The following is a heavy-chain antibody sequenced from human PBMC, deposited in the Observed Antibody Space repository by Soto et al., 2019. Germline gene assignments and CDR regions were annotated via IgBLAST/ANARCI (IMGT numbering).Heavy chain of an antibody. J-gene: IGHJ6*02. CDR1: GYTFTSYD. V-gene: IGHV1-8*01. Sequence: QVQLVQSGAEVKKPGASVKVSCKASGYTFTSYDINWVRQATGQGLEWMGWMNPNSGNTGYAQKFQGRVTMTRNTSISTAYMELSSLRSEDTAVYYCARAATRGYCSSTSCYFSPDYGMDVWGQGTTVTVSS. CDR2: MNPNSGNT. CDR3: ARAATRGYCSSTSCYFSPDYGMDV. D-gene: IGHD2-2*01.